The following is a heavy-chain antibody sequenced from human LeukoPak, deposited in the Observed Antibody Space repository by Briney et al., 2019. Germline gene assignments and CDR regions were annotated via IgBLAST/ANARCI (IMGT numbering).Heavy chain of an antibody. CDR2: TYYRSTWYN. CDR1: GDSVSSNIAT. CDR3: AGEARFRYDY. Sequence: SQTLSLTCAISGDSVSSNIATWSWIRQSPSRGLEWLGRTYYRSTWYNDSAVSMESRITINPDTSKNQFSLQLRSVTPEDTAVYYCAGEARFRYDYWGQGTLVTVSS. J-gene: IGHJ4*02. D-gene: IGHD3-10*01. V-gene: IGHV6-1*01.